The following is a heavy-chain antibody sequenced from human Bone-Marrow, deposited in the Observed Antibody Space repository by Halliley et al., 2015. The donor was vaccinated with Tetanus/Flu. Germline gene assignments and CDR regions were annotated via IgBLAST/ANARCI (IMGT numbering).Heavy chain of an antibody. CDR3: AKIDPELGLAYDF. Sequence: SLRLSCEASGFSSKNYGMHWVRQAPGKGLEWVAGISNDGRSKYFGDSVKGRFTISRDDSKNTLYLQMSSLRPEDTAVYYCAKIDPELGLAYDFWGQGTLVTVSS. V-gene: IGHV3-30*18. CDR2: ISNDGRSK. CDR1: GFSSKNYG. D-gene: IGHD3-16*01. J-gene: IGHJ4*02.